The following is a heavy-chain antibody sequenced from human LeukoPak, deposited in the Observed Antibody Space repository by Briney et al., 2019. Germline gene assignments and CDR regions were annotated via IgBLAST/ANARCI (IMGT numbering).Heavy chain of an antibody. Sequence: GGSLRLSCAASGFSFSSYAMSWVRQAPGKGLEWVSDISDSGGSTYYADSVKGRFTISRDNSKNTLYLQMNSLRAEDTAVYYCASEDAYCGGDCYPYWGQGTLVTVSS. CDR3: ASEDAYCGGDCYPY. CDR1: GFSFSSYA. D-gene: IGHD2-21*02. J-gene: IGHJ4*02. CDR2: ISDSGGST. V-gene: IGHV3-23*01.